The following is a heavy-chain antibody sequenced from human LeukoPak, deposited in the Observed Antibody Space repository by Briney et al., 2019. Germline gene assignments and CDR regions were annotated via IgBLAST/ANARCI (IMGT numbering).Heavy chain of an antibody. J-gene: IGHJ4*02. D-gene: IGHD2-2*01. CDR1: GYTFIGYY. CDR3: ATEQVGYCSSTSCYLGY. Sequence: ASVKVSCKASGYTFIGYYMHWVRQAPGQGLEWMGWINPNSGGTNYAQKFQGRVTMTRDTSISTAYMELSRLRSDDTAVYYCATEQVGYCSSTSCYLGYWGQGTLVTVSS. V-gene: IGHV1-2*02. CDR2: INPNSGGT.